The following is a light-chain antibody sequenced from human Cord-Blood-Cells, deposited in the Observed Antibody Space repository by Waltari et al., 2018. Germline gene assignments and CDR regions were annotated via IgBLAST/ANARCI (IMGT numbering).Light chain of an antibody. J-gene: IGKJ1*01. Sequence: DIQMTQSPSSLSASVGDRVTITCRASQSISSYLNWYQQKPGKAPKLLIYASSSLQSGFPSRFSGSGSVTDFTLTISSLQPEDFATYYCQQSYSTLWTFGQGTKVEIK. CDR2: ASS. CDR1: QSISSY. CDR3: QQSYSTLWT. V-gene: IGKV1-39*01.